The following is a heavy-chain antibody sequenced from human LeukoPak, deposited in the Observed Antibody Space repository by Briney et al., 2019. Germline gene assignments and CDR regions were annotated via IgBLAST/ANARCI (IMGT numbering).Heavy chain of an antibody. D-gene: IGHD3-9*01. CDR1: GYTFTSYG. Sequence: GASVKASCKASGYTFTSYGISWVRQAPGQGLEWMGWISAYNGNTNYAQKLQGRVTMTTDTSTSTAYIELRSLRSDDTAVYYCARGHFDWLFTAFDYWGQGTLVTVSS. CDR2: ISAYNGNT. V-gene: IGHV1-18*01. J-gene: IGHJ4*02. CDR3: ARGHFDWLFTAFDY.